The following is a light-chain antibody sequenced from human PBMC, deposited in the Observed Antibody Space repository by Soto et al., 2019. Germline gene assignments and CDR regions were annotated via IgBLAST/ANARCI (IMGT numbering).Light chain of an antibody. CDR3: QQYKNWYT. Sequence: EIVMTQSPATLSVSPGERATLSCRASQSINSAFAWYQQKPGQGPRLIIYDASTRATGVPDRFSGSGSGTDFTLTISSLRFEDFEVYYCQQYKNWYTFGQGTKLEI. J-gene: IGKJ2*01. CDR1: QSINSA. V-gene: IGKV3-15*01. CDR2: DAS.